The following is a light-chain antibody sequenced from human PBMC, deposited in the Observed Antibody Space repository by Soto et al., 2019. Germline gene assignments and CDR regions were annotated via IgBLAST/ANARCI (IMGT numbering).Light chain of an antibody. CDR1: SSDVGGYNY. CDR2: EVT. J-gene: IGLJ2*01. CDR3: SSFAGTTNLI. Sequence: QSALTQPPSASGSPGQSVTISCTGTSSDVGGYNYVSWYQHHPGKAPKLMIYEVTKRPSGVPDRFSGSKSGNTASLTVSGLQAEDEGDYFCSSFAGTTNLIFGGGTQLTVL. V-gene: IGLV2-8*01.